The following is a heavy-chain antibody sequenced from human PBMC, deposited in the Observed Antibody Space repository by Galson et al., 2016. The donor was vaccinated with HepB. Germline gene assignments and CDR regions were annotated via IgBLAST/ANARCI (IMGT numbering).Heavy chain of an antibody. CDR2: IKCDGGEK. J-gene: IGHJ4*02. D-gene: IGHD6-13*01. Sequence: SLRLSCAASGFTFSSSWMHWVWQAPEKGLEWVADIKCDGGEKYYVDSVKGRFTISRDNAKNSLYLQMNSLRAEDTAVYYCARDLLNLAAPDYWGQGTLVTVSS. V-gene: IGHV3-52*01. CDR1: GFTFSSSW. CDR3: ARDLLNLAAPDY.